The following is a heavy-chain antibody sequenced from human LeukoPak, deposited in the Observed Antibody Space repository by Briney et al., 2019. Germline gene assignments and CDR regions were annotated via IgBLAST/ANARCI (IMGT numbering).Heavy chain of an antibody. CDR3: ARRAVVVLSPEWYFDL. CDR1: GASIRSFY. D-gene: IGHD2-15*01. V-gene: IGHV4-59*08. J-gene: IGHJ2*01. CDR2: IYYRGTT. Sequence: PSETLCLTCSVSGASIRSFYWSWIRQVPGKGLEWIGYIYYRGTTNTNPSLKGRVTISDDTSRNQVSLSLSSVTAADTAVYFCARRAVVVLSPEWYFDLWGRGTLVTVSS.